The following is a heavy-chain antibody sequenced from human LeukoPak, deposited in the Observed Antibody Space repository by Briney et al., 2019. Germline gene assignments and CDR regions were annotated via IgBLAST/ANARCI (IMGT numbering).Heavy chain of an antibody. CDR2: INPNSGDT. Sequence: VASVKVSCKASGYTFTGYYMNWVRQAPGQGLEWMGWINPNSGDTNSAQKFQGRVTMTRDTSISTAYMELSRLTSDDTAVYYCARAGPFYSGNYLGFWGQGTLVTVPS. V-gene: IGHV1-2*02. J-gene: IGHJ4*02. CDR3: ARAGPFYSGNYLGF. D-gene: IGHD1-26*01. CDR1: GYTFTGYY.